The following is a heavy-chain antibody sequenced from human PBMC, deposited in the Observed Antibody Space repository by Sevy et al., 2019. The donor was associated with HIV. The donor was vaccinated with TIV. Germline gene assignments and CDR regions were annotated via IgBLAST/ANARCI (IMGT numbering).Heavy chain of an antibody. J-gene: IGHJ3*02. CDR3: ARGWVVVAAMGAFDI. Sequence: SETLSLTCTVSGGSISSSSYYWGWIRQPPGKGLEWIGSIYYSGSTYYNPSLKSRVTISEDTSKNQFSLKLSSVTAADTAVYYCARGWVVVAAMGAFDIWGQGTMVTVSS. V-gene: IGHV4-39*01. CDR1: GGSISSSSYY. CDR2: IYYSGST. D-gene: IGHD2-15*01.